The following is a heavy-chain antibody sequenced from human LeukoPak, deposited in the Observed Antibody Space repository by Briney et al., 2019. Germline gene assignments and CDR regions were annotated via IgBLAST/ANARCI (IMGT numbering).Heavy chain of an antibody. CDR1: GGSIISGDYY. D-gene: IGHD3-16*01. CDR3: AREDYEKGCDY. Sequence: SQTLSLTCTVSGGSIISGDYYWSWFRQPPGKGLEWIGYIYYIGSTYYNPSLKSRVTISVDTSKNQFSLKLSSVTAADTAVYYCAREDYEKGCDYSGQGTLVTASS. V-gene: IGHV4-30-4*01. J-gene: IGHJ4*02. CDR2: IYYIGST.